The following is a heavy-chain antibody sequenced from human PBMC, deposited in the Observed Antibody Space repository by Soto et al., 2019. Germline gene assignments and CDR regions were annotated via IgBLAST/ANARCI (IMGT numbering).Heavy chain of an antibody. J-gene: IGHJ6*02. V-gene: IGHV3-13*05. CDR2: ISAAGDP. Sequence: EVQLVESGGGLVQPGGSLRLSCEASGFTFRNYDMHWVRQGTGKGLEWVSGISAAGDPDYADSVEGRFTISRENAKNSFLLQMNSLRVGDTAVYYCTRTDRDFDGLDVWGQGTAVIVSS. CDR3: TRTDRDFDGLDV. CDR1: GFTFRNYD.